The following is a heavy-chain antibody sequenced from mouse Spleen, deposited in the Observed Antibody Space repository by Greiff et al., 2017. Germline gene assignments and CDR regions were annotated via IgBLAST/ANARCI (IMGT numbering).Heavy chain of an antibody. CDR3: AIGGYYFDY. V-gene: IGHV1-4*01. CDR2: INPSSGYT. CDR1: GYTFTSYT. Sequence: VQLQESGAELARPGASVKMSCKASGYTFTSYTMHWVKQRPGQSLEWIGYINPSSGYTKYNQKFKDKATLTADKSSSTAYMQLSSLTSEDSAVYYCAIGGYYFDYWGQGTTLTVSS. J-gene: IGHJ2*01.